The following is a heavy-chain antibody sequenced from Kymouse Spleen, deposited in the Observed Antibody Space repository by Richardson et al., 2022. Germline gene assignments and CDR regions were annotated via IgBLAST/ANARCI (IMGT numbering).Heavy chain of an antibody. D-gene: IGHD3-10*01. Sequence: EVQLVESGGGLVKPGGSLRLSCAASGFTFSNAWMSWVRQAPGKGLEWVGRIKSKTDGGTTDYAAPVKGRFTISRDDSKNTLYLQMNSLKTEDTAVYYCTTEYYGSGSYGMDVWGQGTTVTVSS. CDR3: TTEYYGSGSYGMDV. CDR2: IKSKTDGGTT. J-gene: IGHJ6*02. CDR1: GFTFSNAW. V-gene: IGHV3-15*01.